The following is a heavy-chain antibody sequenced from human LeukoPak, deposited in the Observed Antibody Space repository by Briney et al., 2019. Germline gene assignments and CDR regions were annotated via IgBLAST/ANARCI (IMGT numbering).Heavy chain of an antibody. CDR3: AKGGYCSSSSCYHYCYGMDV. CDR2: ISWNSGSI. J-gene: IGHJ6*02. CDR1: GFTFDDYA. D-gene: IGHD2-2*01. Sequence: ALRLSCAASGFTFDDYAMHWVRQAPGKGLEWVSGISWNSGSIGYADSVKGRFTISRDNAKNSLYLQMNSLRAEDTALYYCAKGGYCSSSSCYHYCYGMDVWGQGNTVTVSS. V-gene: IGHV3-9*01.